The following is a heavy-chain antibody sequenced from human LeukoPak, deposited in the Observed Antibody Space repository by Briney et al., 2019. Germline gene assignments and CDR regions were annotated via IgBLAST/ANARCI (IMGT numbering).Heavy chain of an antibody. V-gene: IGHV1-69*05. D-gene: IGHD3-22*01. CDR3: ARAVYYDSSGYPTEYFQH. Sequence: SVKVSCKASGGTFSSYAISWVRQAPGQGLEWMGRIIPIFGTANYAQKFQGRVTITTDESTSTAYMELSSLRSEDTAVYYCARAVYYDSSGYPTEYFQHWGQGTLVTVSS. CDR2: IIPIFGTA. CDR1: GGTFSSYA. J-gene: IGHJ1*01.